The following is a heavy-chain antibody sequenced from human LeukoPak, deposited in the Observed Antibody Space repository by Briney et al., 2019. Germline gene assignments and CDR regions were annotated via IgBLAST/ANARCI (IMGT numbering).Heavy chain of an antibody. CDR1: GYTFTSYA. Sequence: ASVKVSCKASGYTFTSYAMHWVRQAPGQRLEWMGWINAGNGNTKYSQEFQGRVTITRDTSASTAYMELSSLRSEDMAVYYCARGGPYYGDFRNWFDPWGQGTLVTVSS. CDR3: ARGGPYYGDFRNWFDP. D-gene: IGHD4-17*01. CDR2: INAGNGNT. J-gene: IGHJ5*02. V-gene: IGHV1-3*03.